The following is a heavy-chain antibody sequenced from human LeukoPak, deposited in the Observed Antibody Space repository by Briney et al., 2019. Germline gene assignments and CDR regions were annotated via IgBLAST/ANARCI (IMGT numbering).Heavy chain of an antibody. CDR2: MNPNSGNT. J-gene: IGHJ5*02. Sequence: ASVKVSCKASGYTFTSYDINWVRQATGQGLEWMGWMNPNSGNTGYAQKFQGRVTMTRDTSISTAYMELSSLRSEDTAVYYCARGGRGLKSNWFDPWGQGTLVTVSS. V-gene: IGHV1-8*01. D-gene: IGHD3-10*01. CDR3: ARGGRGLKSNWFDP. CDR1: GYTFTSYD.